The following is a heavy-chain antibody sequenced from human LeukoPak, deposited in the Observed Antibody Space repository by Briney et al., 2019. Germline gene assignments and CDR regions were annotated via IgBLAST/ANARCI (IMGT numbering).Heavy chain of an antibody. CDR1: GGSTSSYY. J-gene: IGHJ3*02. CDR2: IYYSGST. Sequence: SETLLLTCTVSGGSTSSYYWSWIRQPPGKGLEWIGYIYYSGSTNYNPSLKSRVTISVDTSKNQFSLKLSSVTAADTAVYYCARHGRWELLMSAFDIWGQGTMVTVSS. D-gene: IGHD1-26*01. V-gene: IGHV4-59*08. CDR3: ARHGRWELLMSAFDI.